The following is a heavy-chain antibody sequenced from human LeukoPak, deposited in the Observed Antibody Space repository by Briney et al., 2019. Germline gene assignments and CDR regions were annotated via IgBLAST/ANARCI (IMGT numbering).Heavy chain of an antibody. CDR3: ARQGSSWYIDY. CDR2: IYHSGST. D-gene: IGHD6-13*01. J-gene: IGHJ4*02. V-gene: IGHV4-59*08. Sequence: PSETLSLTCTVSGGSISSYYWSWIRQPPGKGLEWIGSIYHSGSTYYNPSLKSRVTISVDTSKNQFSLKLSSVTAADTAVYYCARQGSSWYIDYWGQGTLVTVSS. CDR1: GGSISSYY.